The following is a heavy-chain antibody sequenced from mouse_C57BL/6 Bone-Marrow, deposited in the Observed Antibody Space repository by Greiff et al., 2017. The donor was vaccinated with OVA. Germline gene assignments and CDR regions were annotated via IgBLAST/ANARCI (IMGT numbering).Heavy chain of an antibody. J-gene: IGHJ4*01. CDR3: TRDYYDYTMYY. CDR1: GYTFTDYE. V-gene: IGHV1-15*01. Sequence: VQLQQSGAELVRPGASVTLSCKASGYTFTDYEMQWVKQTPVHGLEWIGAIVPETGGTDYHQKFKGKAILTADKSSSTAYMELLSLTSEDSAVYYCTRDYYDYTMYYWGQGTSVTVSS. D-gene: IGHD2-4*01. CDR2: IVPETGGT.